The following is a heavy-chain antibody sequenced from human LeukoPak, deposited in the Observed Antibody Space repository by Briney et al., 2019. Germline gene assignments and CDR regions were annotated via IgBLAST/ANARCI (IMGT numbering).Heavy chain of an antibody. D-gene: IGHD1-26*01. CDR2: ISLSGRT. Sequence: PSGTLSLTCDVSGGSISRTSWWSWVRQSPGQGLEWIGEISLSGRTNYNPSLQSRVTMSLDESKNQLSLDLASVTAADTAVYYCSRESGAFSPFGYWGQGTLVTVHS. CDR1: GGSISRTSW. CDR3: SRESGAFSPFGY. J-gene: IGHJ4*02. V-gene: IGHV4-4*02.